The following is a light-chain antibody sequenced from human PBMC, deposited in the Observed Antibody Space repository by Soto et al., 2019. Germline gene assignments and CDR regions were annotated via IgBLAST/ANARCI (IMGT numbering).Light chain of an antibody. CDR1: QSVSSY. V-gene: IGKV3-11*01. Sequence: EIVLTQSPATLSLSPGERATLSCRASQSVSSYLAWYQQKPGQAPRLLIYDASNRATGIPARFSGSGSGTDFTLTLSSLEPEDFAVYYCQQRINWPLLTCGGGPKVEIK. CDR2: DAS. CDR3: QQRINWPLLT. J-gene: IGKJ4*01.